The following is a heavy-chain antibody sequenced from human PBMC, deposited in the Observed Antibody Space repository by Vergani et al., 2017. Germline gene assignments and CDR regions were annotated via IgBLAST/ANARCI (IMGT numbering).Heavy chain of an antibody. CDR2: INPNSGGT. CDR3: ARDSSGWYDYYYYYYYMDV. D-gene: IGHD6-19*01. Sequence: QVQLVQSGAEVKKPGASVKVSCKASGYTFTGYYMHWVRQAPGQGLEWMGWINPNSGGTNYAQKFQGRVTMTTDTSTSTAYMELRSLRSDDTAVYYCARDSSGWYDYYYYYYYMDVWGKGTTVTVSS. CDR1: GYTFTGYY. V-gene: IGHV1-2*02. J-gene: IGHJ6*03.